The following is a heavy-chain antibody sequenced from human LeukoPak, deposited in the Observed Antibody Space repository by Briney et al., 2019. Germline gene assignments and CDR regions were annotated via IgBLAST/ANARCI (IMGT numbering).Heavy chain of an antibody. CDR3: ARHVYGEGMVV. CDR1: GGSLNGYY. D-gene: IGHD4-17*01. V-gene: IGHV4-59*08. J-gene: IGHJ6*04. Sequence: SETLSLTCTVSGGSLNGYYWGWIRQPPGKGLECIGYIHSSEGTAHNASLKSRLTISLDTSKNQFSLTLSSVTAADTAVYYCARHVYGEGMVVWGKGTTVTVTS. CDR2: IHSSEGT.